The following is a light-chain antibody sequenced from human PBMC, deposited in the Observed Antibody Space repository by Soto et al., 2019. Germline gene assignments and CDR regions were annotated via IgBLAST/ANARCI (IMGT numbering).Light chain of an antibody. V-gene: IGKV3-15*01. J-gene: IGKJ1*01. CDR1: QSVNAN. CDR2: GAS. Sequence: EVVMTQSPATLSVSPGERATLSCRASQSVNANLAWYQQKPGQAPRLLIHGASNRATGIPDRFSGSGFGTELSPTNSSLEFKNFDIYYGQQYNTWLWTCRQETKVDI. CDR3: QQYNTWLWT.